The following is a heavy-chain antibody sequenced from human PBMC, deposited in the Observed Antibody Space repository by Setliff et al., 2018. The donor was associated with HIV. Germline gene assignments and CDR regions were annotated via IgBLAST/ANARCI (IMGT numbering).Heavy chain of an antibody. Sequence: GGSLRLSCAASGFTFSAHGMHWVRQAPGKGLEWVAFINYDVSHEYYADSVKGRVTISRDNSKNTVDLQMNSLRPEDTAVYYCAKDGDYANWDYDAFDIWGQGTLVTVSS. CDR1: GFTFSAHG. D-gene: IGHD1-7*01. CDR3: AKDGDYANWDYDAFDI. V-gene: IGHV3-30*02. CDR2: INYDVSHE. J-gene: IGHJ3*02.